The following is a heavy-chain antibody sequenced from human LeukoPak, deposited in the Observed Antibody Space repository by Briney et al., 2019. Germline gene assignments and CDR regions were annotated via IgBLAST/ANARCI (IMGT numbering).Heavy chain of an antibody. J-gene: IGHJ4*02. D-gene: IGHD3-16*01. CDR1: GLTLSSYW. CDR2: IKQDGSEK. V-gene: IGHV3-7*03. CDR3: ARIEDVGGSEFDY. Sequence: GASLRLSCASSGLTLSSYWMSSVRQAPGKGVEWDAHIKQDGSEKHYVHSMKGQFPISRDNPKHPLYLEMNTVSAEDTAVYYCARIEDVGGSEFDYWGQGTQVAVSS.